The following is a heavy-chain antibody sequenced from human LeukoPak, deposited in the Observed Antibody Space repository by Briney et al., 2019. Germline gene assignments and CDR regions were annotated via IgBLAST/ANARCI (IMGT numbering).Heavy chain of an antibody. CDR3: ARLDGMGYFDRYLDP. J-gene: IGHJ5*02. CDR1: GFTFSSYA. Sequence: GRSLRLSCAASGFTFSSYAMHWVRQAPGKGLEWVAVISYDGSNKYYADSVKGRFTISRDNAKNSLYLQMSGLRVEDTAVYYCARLDGMGYFDRYLDPWGQGTLVTVSS. V-gene: IGHV3-30*04. CDR2: ISYDGSNK. D-gene: IGHD3-9*01.